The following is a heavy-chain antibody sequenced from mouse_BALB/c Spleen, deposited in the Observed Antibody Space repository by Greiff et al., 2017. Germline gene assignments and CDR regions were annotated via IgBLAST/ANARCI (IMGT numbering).Heavy chain of an antibody. V-gene: IGHV5-6*01. CDR2: ISSGGSYT. CDR1: GFTFSSYG. J-gene: IGHJ2*01. Sequence: EVMLVESGGDLVKPGGSLKLSCAASGFTFSSYGMSWVRQTPDKRLEWVATISSGGSYTYYTDSVKGRFTISRDNAKNTLYLQMSSLKSEDTAMYYCAREKDSYLFDYWGQGTTLTVSS. CDR3: AREKDSYLFDY. D-gene: IGHD6-5*01.